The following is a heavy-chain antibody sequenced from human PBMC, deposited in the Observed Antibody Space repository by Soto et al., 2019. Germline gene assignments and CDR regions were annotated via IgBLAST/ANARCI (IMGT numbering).Heavy chain of an antibody. CDR3: AREAVFSGQQLANYYYYGMDV. CDR1: GFTFSSYS. J-gene: IGHJ6*02. CDR2: ISSSSSYI. V-gene: IGHV3-21*01. D-gene: IGHD6-13*01. Sequence: GGSLRLSCAASGFTFSSYSMNWVRQAPGKGLEWVSSISSSSSYIYYADSVKGRFTISRDNAKNSLYLQMNSLRAEDTAVYYCAREAVFSGQQLANYYYYGMDVWGQGTTVTVSS.